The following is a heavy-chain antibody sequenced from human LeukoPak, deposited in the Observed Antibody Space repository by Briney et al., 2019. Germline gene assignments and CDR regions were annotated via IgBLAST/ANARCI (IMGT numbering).Heavy chain of an antibody. D-gene: IGHD3-10*01. J-gene: IGHJ4*02. Sequence: GGSLRLSCAASGFTFSSYSMNWVRQAPGKGLEWVSSISGSSSYIYYADSVKGRFTISRDNAKNTLYLQMNSLRAEDTAVYYCAKLRITMVRGVIGGGKDGDYWGQGTLVTVSS. V-gene: IGHV3-21*01. CDR3: AKLRITMVRGVIGGGKDGDY. CDR1: GFTFSSYS. CDR2: ISGSSSYI.